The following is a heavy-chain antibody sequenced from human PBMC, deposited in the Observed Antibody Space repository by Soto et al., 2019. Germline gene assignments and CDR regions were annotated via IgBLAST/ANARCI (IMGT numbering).Heavy chain of an antibody. V-gene: IGHV3-23*01. CDR2: ISAGGENT. CDR3: ARDRANWFDT. Sequence: GWSLRLSCVASGFTFNTYTMGWVRQAAGRGLEWVSVISAGGENTYSADSVRGRFAISRDNAKNSLYLQMNSLRDEDTAVYYCARDRANWFDTWGQGTLVTVSS. CDR1: GFTFNTYT. J-gene: IGHJ5*02.